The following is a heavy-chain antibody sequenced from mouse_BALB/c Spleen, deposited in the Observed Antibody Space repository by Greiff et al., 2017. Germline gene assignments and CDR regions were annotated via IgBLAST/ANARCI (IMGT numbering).Heavy chain of an antibody. J-gene: IGHJ4*01. D-gene: IGHD2-3*01. V-gene: IGHV3-2*02. CDR3: ARRGRWLGAMDY. CDR1: GYSITSDYA. Sequence: EVQLQQSGPGLVKPSQSLSLTCTVTGYSITSDYAWNWIRQFPGNKLEWMGYISYSGSTSYNPSLKSRISITRDTSKNQFFLQLNSVTTEDTATYYCARRGRWLGAMDYWGQGTSVTVSS. CDR2: ISYSGST.